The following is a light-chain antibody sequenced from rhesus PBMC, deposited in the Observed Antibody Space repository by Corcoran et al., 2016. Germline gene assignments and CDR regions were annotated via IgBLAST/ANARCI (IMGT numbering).Light chain of an antibody. J-gene: IGLJ1*01. CDR2: DVT. CDR1: SSDIGDYND. V-gene: IGLV2S9*01. CDR3: CSYGSVATLI. Sequence: QSALTQPPSVSKSLGQSVTISCTGTSSDIGDYNDVSWYQQHPGTAPRLLIYDVTKRPSGVSDRFSGSKSANTASLTISGLQAEDESDYYCCSYGSVATLIFGGGTRLTVL.